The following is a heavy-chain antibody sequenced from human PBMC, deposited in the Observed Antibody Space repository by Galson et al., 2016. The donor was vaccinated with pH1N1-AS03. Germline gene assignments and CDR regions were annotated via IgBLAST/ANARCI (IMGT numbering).Heavy chain of an antibody. Sequence: SVKVSCKASGYTFSNYGITWVRQAPGQGLQWMGWIKNNNDNTIYGQNFQGRVTLTTDPSTNTAYMELKNLRSDDTSISTVYLQWSSLQASDTAMYYCARPRLNYFDNWGQGTLVTVSS. V-gene: IGHV1-18*01. CDR3: YLQWSSLQASDTAMYYCARPRLNYFDN. J-gene: IGHJ4*02. D-gene: IGHD3-10*01. CDR2: IKNNNDNT. CDR1: GYTFSNYG.